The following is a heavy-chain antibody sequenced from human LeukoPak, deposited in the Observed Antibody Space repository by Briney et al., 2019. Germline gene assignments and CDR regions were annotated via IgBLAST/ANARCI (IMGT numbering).Heavy chain of an antibody. D-gene: IGHD3-16*01. CDR1: GYTFTSCD. V-gene: IGHV1-8*01. J-gene: IGHJ6*03. Sequence: ASVKVSCRTSGYTFTSCDINWVRQATGQGLEWMGYMSPNSGNTGYAQKFQGRVTMTRNTSINTAYMELSSLRSEDTAVYYCARGMTQCMDVWGKGTTVTVSS. CDR3: ARGMTQCMDV. CDR2: MSPNSGNT.